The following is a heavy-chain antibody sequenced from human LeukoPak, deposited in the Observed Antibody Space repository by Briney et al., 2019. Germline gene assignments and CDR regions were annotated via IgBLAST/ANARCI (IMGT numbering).Heavy chain of an antibody. CDR3: ARGRGDGYNYFDY. CDR2: INHSGST. Sequence: SETLPLTCAVYGGSFSGYYWSWIRQPPGKGLECIGEINHSGSTNYNPSLKSRVTISVDTSKNQFSLKLSSVTAADTAVYYCARGRGDGYNYFDYWGQGTLVTVSS. J-gene: IGHJ4*02. V-gene: IGHV4-34*01. D-gene: IGHD5-24*01. CDR1: GGSFSGYY.